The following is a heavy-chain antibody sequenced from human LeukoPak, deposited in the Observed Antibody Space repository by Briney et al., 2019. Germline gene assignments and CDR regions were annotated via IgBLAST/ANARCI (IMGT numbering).Heavy chain of an antibody. V-gene: IGHV3-30*19. CDR2: ISFDGTSK. J-gene: IGHJ6*02. Sequence: GGSLRLSCAASGFTFSDYGIHWVRQAPGGGLEWVAVISFDGTSKFYTDSVKGRFTISRDNSKNTLYLQMNSLRAEDTAVYHCARDPAMVVGMDVWGQGTTVTVSS. D-gene: IGHD5-18*01. CDR1: GFTFSDYG. CDR3: ARDPAMVVGMDV.